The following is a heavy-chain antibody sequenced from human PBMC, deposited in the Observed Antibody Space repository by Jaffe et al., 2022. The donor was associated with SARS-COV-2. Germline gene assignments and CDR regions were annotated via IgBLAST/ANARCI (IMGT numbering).Heavy chain of an antibody. CDR2: INPNSGGT. CDR3: AREEYSSSWYGLYYGMDV. V-gene: IGHV1-2*06. D-gene: IGHD6-13*01. CDR1: GYTFTGYY. J-gene: IGHJ6*02. Sequence: QVQLVQSGAEVKKPGASVKVSCKASGYTFTGYYMHWVRQAPGQGLEWMGRINPNSGGTNYAQKFQGRVTMTRDTSISTAYMELSRLRSDDTAVYYCAREEYSSSWYGLYYGMDVWGQGTTVTVSS.